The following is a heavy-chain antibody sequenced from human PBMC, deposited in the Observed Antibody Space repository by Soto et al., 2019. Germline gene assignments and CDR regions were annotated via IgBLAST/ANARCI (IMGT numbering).Heavy chain of an antibody. D-gene: IGHD6-6*01. Sequence: QVQLVESGGGVVQPGRSLRLSCAASGFTFSTYGMHWVRQAPGKGLEWVAVIWYDGSDKYYADSVKGRFTISRDNSKNTLYLQMNSLRAEDTAVYYCARESGSSSSYYYGMDVWGQGTTVTVSS. J-gene: IGHJ6*02. CDR1: GFTFSTYG. CDR2: IWYDGSDK. CDR3: ARESGSSSSYYYGMDV. V-gene: IGHV3-33*01.